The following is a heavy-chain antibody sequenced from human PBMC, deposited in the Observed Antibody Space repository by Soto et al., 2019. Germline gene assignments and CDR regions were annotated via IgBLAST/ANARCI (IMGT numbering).Heavy chain of an antibody. J-gene: IGHJ3*02. CDR3: ARGGSSDWQVALDI. V-gene: IGHV4-34*01. Sequence: PSETLSLTCAVYAGSFSHYYWNWIRQSPGKGLEWIGKIKHRGSSNYNPSLRSRVSISVDMSKNQFSLRLTSVTAADTAVYYCARGGSSDWQVALDIWGQGTMVTVS. D-gene: IGHD6-19*01. CDR2: IKHRGSS. CDR1: AGSFSHYY.